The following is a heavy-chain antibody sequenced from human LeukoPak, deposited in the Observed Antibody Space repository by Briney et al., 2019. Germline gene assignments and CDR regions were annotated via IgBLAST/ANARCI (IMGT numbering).Heavy chain of an antibody. CDR1: GFTFEDYS. Sequence: TGGSLRLSCAASGFTFEDYSLHWLRQAQGKGLEWGSLIREDGRTTYYANSVKGRFAVSRDNSKKSLYLQMSSLRTEDTALYYCAKTRRSGTEYGDFDHWGQGTLVTVSS. V-gene: IGHV3-43*02. CDR2: IREDGRTT. CDR3: AKTRRSGTEYGDFDH. J-gene: IGHJ4*02. D-gene: IGHD1-26*01.